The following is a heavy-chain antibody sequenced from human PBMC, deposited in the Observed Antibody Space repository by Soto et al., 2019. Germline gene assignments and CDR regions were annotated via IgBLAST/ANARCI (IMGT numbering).Heavy chain of an antibody. D-gene: IGHD3-3*01. J-gene: IGHJ6*02. CDR2: IYPGDSYT. Sequence: PGESLKISCKGSGYSFTSYWICWVRQKPRKGLECMGIIYPGDSYTIYSPSLQGQVTISVDKSISTAYLQWSSLKATDTAMYYCARHAYDFWSGHPNPRYYYGMDVWGQGTTVTVSS. CDR1: GYSFTSYW. CDR3: ARHAYDFWSGHPNPRYYYGMDV. V-gene: IGHV5-51*01.